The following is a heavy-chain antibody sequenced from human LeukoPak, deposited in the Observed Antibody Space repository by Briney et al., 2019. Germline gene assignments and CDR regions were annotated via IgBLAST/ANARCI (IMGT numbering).Heavy chain of an antibody. CDR1: GFSLSTPGGG. V-gene: IGHV2-5*02. Sequence: SGPTLVNPTQTLTLTCTFSGFSLSTPGGGVGWIRQPPGRALEWLSLIYWDDDKRFSPSLKSRLTITQDTSRNQVVLTMTNMDPVDTATYYCAHRRDSRSGWPFDYWGQGTLVTVSS. J-gene: IGHJ4*02. CDR3: AHRRDSRSGWPFDY. CDR2: IYWDDDK. D-gene: IGHD6-19*01.